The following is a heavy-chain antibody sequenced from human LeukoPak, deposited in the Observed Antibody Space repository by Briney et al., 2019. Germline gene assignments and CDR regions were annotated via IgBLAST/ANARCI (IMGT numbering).Heavy chain of an antibody. CDR2: ISGSDSRT. CDR3: AKCMSGTGVCLNFDS. J-gene: IGHJ4*02. D-gene: IGHD2-8*02. Sequence: GGSLRLSCEASGFTFSTYAMSWVRQPPGKGLQWVSGISGSDSRTYYTDSVKGRFTISRDNSKNTVYLEIDNLRAEDTAVYYCAKCMSGTGVCLNFDSWGQGILVTVSS. V-gene: IGHV3-23*01. CDR1: GFTFSTYA.